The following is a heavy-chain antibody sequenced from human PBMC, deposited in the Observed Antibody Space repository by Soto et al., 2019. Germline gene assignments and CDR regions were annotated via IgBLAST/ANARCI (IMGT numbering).Heavy chain of an antibody. CDR1: GYSISSGYY. CDR2: IYHSGST. D-gene: IGHD6-6*01. CDR3: AGVDSSSGFDY. V-gene: IGHV4-38-2*01. J-gene: IGHJ4*02. Sequence: SDTLSLTSAVSGYSISSGYYWGWIRQPPGKGLEWIGSIYHSGSTYYNPSLKSRVTISVDTSKNQFSLRLTSVTAADTAVYYCAGVDSSSGFDYWGQGTLGSVSS.